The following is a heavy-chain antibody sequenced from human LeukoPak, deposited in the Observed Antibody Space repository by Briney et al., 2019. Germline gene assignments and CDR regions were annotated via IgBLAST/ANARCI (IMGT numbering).Heavy chain of an antibody. D-gene: IGHD3-22*01. CDR2: IWYDGSNK. CDR3: ARAWYYYDSSGYYLDY. J-gene: IGHJ4*02. V-gene: IGHV3-33*01. Sequence: GGSLRLSCAASGFTFSSYGMHWVRQAPGKGLEWVAVIWYDGSNKYYADSVKGRFTISRDNSKNTLYLQMNSLRAEDTAVYYCARAWYYYDSSGYYLDYWGQGTLVTVSS. CDR1: GFTFSSYG.